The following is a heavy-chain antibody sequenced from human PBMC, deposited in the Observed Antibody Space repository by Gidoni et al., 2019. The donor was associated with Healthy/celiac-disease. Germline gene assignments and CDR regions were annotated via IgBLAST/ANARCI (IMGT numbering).Heavy chain of an antibody. J-gene: IGHJ6*02. CDR2: IYSGGST. CDR3: ARDRKEGYYGMDV. Sequence: EVQLVESGGGLVQPGGSLRLSCAASGFTVSSNYMSWVRQAPGKGLEWVSVIYSGGSTYYADSVKGRFTISRDNSKNTLYLQMNSLRAEDTAVYYCARDRKEGYYGMDVWGQGTTVTVSS. CDR1: GFTVSSNY. V-gene: IGHV3-66*01.